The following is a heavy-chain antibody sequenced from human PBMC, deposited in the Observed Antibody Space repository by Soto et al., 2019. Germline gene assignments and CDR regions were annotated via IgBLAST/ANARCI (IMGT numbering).Heavy chain of an antibody. CDR3: ASTPHIDSSGSQGGFDY. J-gene: IGHJ4*02. CDR2: IYYSGST. Sequence: PSETLSLTCTVSGGSISSGGYYWSWIRQHPGKGLEWIGYIYYSGSTYYNPFLKSRVTISVDTSKNQFSLKLSSVTAADTAVYYCASTPHIDSSGSQGGFDYWGQGTLVTVSS. CDR1: GGSISSGGYY. V-gene: IGHV4-31*03. D-gene: IGHD3-22*01.